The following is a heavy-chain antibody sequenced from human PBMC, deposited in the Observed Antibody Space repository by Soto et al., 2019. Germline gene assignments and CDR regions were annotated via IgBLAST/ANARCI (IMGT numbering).Heavy chain of an antibody. V-gene: IGHV3-23*01. CDR3: AKRVLYSSGWYIDY. Sequence: GGSLRLSCAASGFTFSSYAMSWVRQAPGRGLEWVSAISGSGGSTYYVDSVKGRLTISRDNSKNTLYLQMNSLRAEDTAVYYCAKRVLYSSGWYIDYWGQGTLVTVSS. CDR2: ISGSGGST. D-gene: IGHD6-19*01. CDR1: GFTFSSYA. J-gene: IGHJ4*02.